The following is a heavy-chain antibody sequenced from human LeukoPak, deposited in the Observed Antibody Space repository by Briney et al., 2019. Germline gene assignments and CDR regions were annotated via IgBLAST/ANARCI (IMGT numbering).Heavy chain of an antibody. CDR2: ISSSGSTI. D-gene: IGHD3-22*01. J-gene: IGHJ6*02. V-gene: IGHV3-48*03. CDR1: GFTFSSYE. Sequence: QPGGSLRLSCAASGFTFSSYEMNWVRQAPGKGLEWVSYISSSGSTIYYADSVKGRFTISRDNAKNSLYLQMNSLRAEDTAVYYCARGGLPPYYYDSSGYYASYYYYGMDVWGQGTTVTVSS. CDR3: ARGGLPPYYYDSSGYYASYYYYGMDV.